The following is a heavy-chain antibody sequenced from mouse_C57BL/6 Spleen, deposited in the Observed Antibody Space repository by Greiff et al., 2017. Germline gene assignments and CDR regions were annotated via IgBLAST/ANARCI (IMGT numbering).Heavy chain of an antibody. CDR2: ISSGGDYI. CDR3: TRAATVVAIHWYFDV. Sequence: EVQVVESGEGLVKPGGSLKLSCAASGFTFSSYAMSWVRQTPEKRLEWVAYISSGGDYIYYADTVKGRFTISRDNARNTLYLQMSSLKSEDTAMYYCTRAATVVAIHWYFDVWGTGTTVTVSS. V-gene: IGHV5-9-1*02. J-gene: IGHJ1*03. CDR1: GFTFSSYA. D-gene: IGHD1-1*01.